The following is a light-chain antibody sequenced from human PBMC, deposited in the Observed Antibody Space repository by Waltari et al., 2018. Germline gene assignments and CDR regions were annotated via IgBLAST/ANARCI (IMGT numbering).Light chain of an antibody. CDR2: DVN. Sequence: QSALTQPRSLSRSPAQSLTIPCSGTSSDIGGYNYVPWSQQYPGKAPNLIIYDVNKRPPGVPDRFAGSKSGNTASLTISGLQTEDEADYYCCSYAGPDDHVVFGGGTKMTVL. V-gene: IGLV2-11*01. CDR3: CSYAGPDDHVV. CDR1: SSDIGGYNY. J-gene: IGLJ2*01.